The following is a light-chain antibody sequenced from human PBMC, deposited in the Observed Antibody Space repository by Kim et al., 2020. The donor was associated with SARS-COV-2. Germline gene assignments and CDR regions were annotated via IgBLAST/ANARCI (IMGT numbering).Light chain of an antibody. Sequence: SPGERAPPSCTASHSVSTALAWYQQRPGQAPRPRIYGVSPRATGIPAQFSGSGSGTEFTFTTTSLQSEVFVFHYSQQNNNLPPWTFGQGSKVEIK. CDR3: QQNNNLPPWT. CDR1: HSVSTA. J-gene: IGKJ1*01. V-gene: IGKV3-15*01. CDR2: GVS.